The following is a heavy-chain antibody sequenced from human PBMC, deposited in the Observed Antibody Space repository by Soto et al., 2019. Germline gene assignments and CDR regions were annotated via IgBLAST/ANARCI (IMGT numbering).Heavy chain of an antibody. Sequence: PSETLSLTCTVSGGSISSGGYYWSWIRQHPGKGLEWIGYIYYSGSTYYNPSLKSRVTISVDTSKNQFSLKLSSVTAADTAVYYCARQDYDILTGPAMDVWGQGTTVTVSS. CDR2: IYYSGST. CDR3: ARQDYDILTGPAMDV. CDR1: GGSISSGGYY. V-gene: IGHV4-31*03. D-gene: IGHD3-9*01. J-gene: IGHJ6*02.